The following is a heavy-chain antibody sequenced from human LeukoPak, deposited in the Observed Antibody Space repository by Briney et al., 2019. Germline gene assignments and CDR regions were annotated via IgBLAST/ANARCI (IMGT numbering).Heavy chain of an antibody. J-gene: IGHJ4*02. D-gene: IGHD1-26*01. CDR1: GGSISNGDYY. CDR3: ARDGSPAGATSYFDY. Sequence: PSQTLSLTCPVSGGSISNGDYYWSWIRQPPGKGLGWIGYIYYSGSTYYNPSLKSRVTISVDTSKNQFSLKLSSVTAADTAVYYCARDGSPAGATSYFDYWGQGTLVTVSS. V-gene: IGHV4-30-4*08. CDR2: IYYSGST.